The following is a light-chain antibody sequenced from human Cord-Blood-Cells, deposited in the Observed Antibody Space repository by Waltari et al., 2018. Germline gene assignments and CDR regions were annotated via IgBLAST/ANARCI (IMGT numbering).Light chain of an antibody. CDR2: ELS. Sequence: QCALTHPPSASGSPRQSVTIPCTGTSSDVDGSNYVSWYPPHPGKAPKLMIYELSRRPSGVPDRFSGSKSGNKASLTVSGLQAEDEADYYCSSYAGSNNLVFGGGPKLTVL. J-gene: IGLJ2*01. V-gene: IGLV2-8*01. CDR3: SSYAGSNNLV. CDR1: SSDVDGSNY.